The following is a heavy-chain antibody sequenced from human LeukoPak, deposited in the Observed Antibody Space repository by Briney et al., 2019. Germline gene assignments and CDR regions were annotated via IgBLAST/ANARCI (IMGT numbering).Heavy chain of an antibody. D-gene: IGHD6-13*01. CDR2: INPNSGGT. CDR1: GYTLTGYY. Sequence: ASVKVSCKASGYTLTGYYMHWVRQAPGQGLEWMGWINPNSGGTNYAQKFQGWVTMTRDTSISTAYMELSRLRSDDTAVYYCARGGYSIAAAGSYAFDIWGQGTMVTVSS. V-gene: IGHV1-2*04. CDR3: ARGGYSIAAAGSYAFDI. J-gene: IGHJ3*02.